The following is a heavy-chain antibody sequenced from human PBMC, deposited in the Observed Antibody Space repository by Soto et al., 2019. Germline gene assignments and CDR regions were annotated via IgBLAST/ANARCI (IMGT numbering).Heavy chain of an antibody. CDR2: ISSSGTTI. CDR3: AREGGRHCSPSRCYNAFDI. Sequence: EVQLVESGGGLVQPGGSLRLSCASSGFPFSAFSMNWVRQAPGKGLEWVAYISSSGTTIYYADSVKGRFAISRDNAKTSLYLQMDSLRDEDTAVYYCAREGGRHCSPSRCYNAFDIWGQGTTVTVS. J-gene: IGHJ3*02. CDR1: GFPFSAFS. D-gene: IGHD2-15*01. V-gene: IGHV3-48*02.